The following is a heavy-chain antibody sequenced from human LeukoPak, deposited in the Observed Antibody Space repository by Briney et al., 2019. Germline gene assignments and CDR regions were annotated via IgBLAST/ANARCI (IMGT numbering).Heavy chain of an antibody. CDR3: ARENPAFDY. Sequence: GGSLRLSCAASGFTFSSYAMHWVRQAPGKGLEWVAVISYDGSNKYYADSVKGRFTISRDNSKNTLYLQMNSLRAEDTAVYYCARENPAFDYWGQGTLVTVSS. CDR1: GFTFSSYA. J-gene: IGHJ4*02. V-gene: IGHV3-30*04. CDR2: ISYDGSNK.